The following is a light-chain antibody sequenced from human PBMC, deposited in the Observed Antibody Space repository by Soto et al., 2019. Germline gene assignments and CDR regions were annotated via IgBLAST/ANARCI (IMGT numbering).Light chain of an antibody. CDR1: QTLSSSS. Sequence: EILLTQSPGTLSLSPGESGTLSCRAGQTLSSSSLAWYQQKPGQAPRLVIYGASNRASGIPDRFSGGGSGTDFTLTIRRLEPEDFAVYYCHQYGSSPLTFGGGTKVDIK. J-gene: IGKJ4*01. CDR3: HQYGSSPLT. CDR2: GAS. V-gene: IGKV3-20*01.